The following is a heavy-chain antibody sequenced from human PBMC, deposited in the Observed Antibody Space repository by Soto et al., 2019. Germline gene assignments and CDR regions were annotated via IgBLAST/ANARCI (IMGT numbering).Heavy chain of an antibody. Sequence: SETLSLTCAVYGGSFSGYYWSWIRQPPGKGLEWIGEINHSGSTNYNPSLKSRVTISVDTSKNQFSLKLSSVTAADTAVYYCARKRVRVAAAGKGWGMDVWGQGTTVTVSS. CDR2: INHSGST. CDR1: GGSFSGYY. J-gene: IGHJ6*02. CDR3: ARKRVRVAAAGKGWGMDV. D-gene: IGHD6-13*01. V-gene: IGHV4-34*01.